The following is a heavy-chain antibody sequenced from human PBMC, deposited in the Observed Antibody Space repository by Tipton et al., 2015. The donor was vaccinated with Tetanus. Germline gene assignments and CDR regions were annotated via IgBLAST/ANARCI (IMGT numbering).Heavy chain of an antibody. CDR3: ASIPVGSPFGWFDY. CDR2: ISYMGVT. CDR1: AASISSYY. J-gene: IGHJ4*02. D-gene: IGHD2-21*01. Sequence: TLSLTCTVSAASISSYYWTWIRQPPGKGLEWIGYISYMGVTKYSPSLKSRVTISLDTSKNQFSLRLTAVTTADTAIYHCASIPVGSPFGWFDYWGLGTLVTVSS. V-gene: IGHV4-59*03.